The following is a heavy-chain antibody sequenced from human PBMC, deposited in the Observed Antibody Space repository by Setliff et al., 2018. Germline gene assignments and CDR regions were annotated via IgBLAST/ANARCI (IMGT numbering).Heavy chain of an antibody. D-gene: IGHD6-19*01. V-gene: IGHV4-34*12. J-gene: IGHJ6*03. CDR1: GGSFSGYY. CDR2: IIHSGST. Sequence: SETLSLTCAVYGGSFSGYYWSWIRQPPGKRLEWIGEIIHSGSTNYNPSLKSRVTISMDTSKNPFSLKVSSVTAADMAVYYCAREQWLDPPGYYYMDVWAKGTTVTVSS. CDR3: AREQWLDPPGYYYMDV.